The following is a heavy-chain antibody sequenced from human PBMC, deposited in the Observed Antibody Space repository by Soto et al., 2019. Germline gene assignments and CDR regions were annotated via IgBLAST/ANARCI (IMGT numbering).Heavy chain of an antibody. D-gene: IGHD6-6*01. V-gene: IGHV3-43*01. J-gene: IGHJ6*02. CDR2: ISWDCGST. CDR3: AKSIAARPYYYYGMDV. Sequence: GSLSLSCAASGFTFDDYTMHWVRQAPGKGLEWVSLISWDCGSTYYADSVKGRFTISRDNSKNSLYLQMNSLRTEDTALYYCAKSIAARPYYYYGMDVWGQGTTVTVSS. CDR1: GFTFDDYT.